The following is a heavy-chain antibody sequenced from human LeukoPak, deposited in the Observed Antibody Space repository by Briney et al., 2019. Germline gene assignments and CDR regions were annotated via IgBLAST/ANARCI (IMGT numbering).Heavy chain of an antibody. J-gene: IGHJ4*02. Sequence: QPGGSLRLSCTASGFTFNTYAMSWVRQAPGKGLEWVSTIITTGGVSDYADSVKGRFTISRDNSRNTLYVQMNSLRAEDTAVYYCAKASRRLCSSSSCYTLGSWGQGTLVTVSS. D-gene: IGHD2-2*02. V-gene: IGHV3-23*01. CDR1: GFTFNTYA. CDR2: IITTGGVS. CDR3: AKASRRLCSSSSCYTLGS.